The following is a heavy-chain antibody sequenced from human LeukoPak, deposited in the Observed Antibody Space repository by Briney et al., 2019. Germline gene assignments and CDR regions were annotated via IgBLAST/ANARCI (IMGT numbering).Heavy chain of an antibody. Sequence: SQTLSLTCTVSGGSISSGGYYWSWIRPHPGKGLEGIGYIYYSVSNYYNTSLKRRITISVDKSKTQFSLKLSSVTAADTAVYYCARVWFGSGFDYWGQGTLVTVSS. J-gene: IGHJ4*02. CDR3: ARVWFGSGFDY. D-gene: IGHD3-10*01. CDR2: IYYSVSN. V-gene: IGHV4-31*03. CDR1: GGSISSGGYY.